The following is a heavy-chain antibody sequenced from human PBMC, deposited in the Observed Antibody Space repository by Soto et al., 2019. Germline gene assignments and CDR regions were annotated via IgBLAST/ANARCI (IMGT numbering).Heavy chain of an antibody. Sequence: SQTLSLTCAISGDSVSSNSAAWNWIRQSPSRGLEWLGRTYYRSKWYNDYAVSVKSRITINPDTSKNQFSLQLNSMTPEDTAVYYCARDEASSGWSYYGMDVWGQGTTVTV. D-gene: IGHD6-19*01. J-gene: IGHJ6*02. V-gene: IGHV6-1*01. CDR2: TYYRSKWYN. CDR3: ARDEASSGWSYYGMDV. CDR1: GDSVSSNSAA.